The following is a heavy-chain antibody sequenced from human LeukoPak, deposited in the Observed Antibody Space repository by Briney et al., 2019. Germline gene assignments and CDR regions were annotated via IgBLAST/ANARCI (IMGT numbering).Heavy chain of an antibody. J-gene: IGHJ5*02. V-gene: IGHV1-18*01. Sequence: ASVKVSCKASGYTFTSYGISWVRQAPGQGLEWMGWISAYNGNTNYAQKLQGRVTMTTDTFTSTAYMELRSLRSDDTAVYYCARDALQNYDFWSGYTPGPNWFDPWGQGTLVTVSS. D-gene: IGHD3-3*01. CDR3: ARDALQNYDFWSGYTPGPNWFDP. CDR1: GYTFTSYG. CDR2: ISAYNGNT.